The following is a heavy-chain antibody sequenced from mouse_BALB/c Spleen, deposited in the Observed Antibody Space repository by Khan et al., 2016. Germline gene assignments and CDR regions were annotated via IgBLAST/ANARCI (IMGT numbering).Heavy chain of an antibody. CDR2: INPDSSKT. Sequence: EVQLLESGGGLVQPGGSLKLSCAASGFDFSRYWMSWVRPAPGKGLEWIGEINPDSSKTNYTPSLKDKCSIHRDNAKNTLYLQMSKLRNEDTALYYGATNWDEGYWGQSNTLTVSS. CDR1: GFDFSRYW. D-gene: IGHD4-1*01. CDR3: ATNWDEGY. J-gene: IGHJ2*01. V-gene: IGHV4-1*02.